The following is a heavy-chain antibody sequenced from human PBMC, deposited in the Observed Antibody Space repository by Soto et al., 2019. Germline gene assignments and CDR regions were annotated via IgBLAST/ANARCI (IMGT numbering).Heavy chain of an antibody. J-gene: IGHJ3*02. Sequence: EVQLLESGGGLVQPGGSLRLSCAASGFTFSSYAMSWVRQAPGKGLEWVSAISGSGGSTYYADSVKGRFTISRDNSKNTLYLQMNSRRAEDTVVYYCAKDWAARPYHDAFDIWGQGTMVTVSS. D-gene: IGHD6-6*01. CDR2: ISGSGGST. CDR1: GFTFSSYA. CDR3: AKDWAARPYHDAFDI. V-gene: IGHV3-23*01.